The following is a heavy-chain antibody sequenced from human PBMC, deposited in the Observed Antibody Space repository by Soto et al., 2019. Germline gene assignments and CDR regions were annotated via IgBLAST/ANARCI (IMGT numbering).Heavy chain of an antibody. D-gene: IGHD6-19*01. V-gene: IGHV3-30-3*02. CDR2: ISYDGSTR. Sequence: ESGGGVVQPGRSLRLSCAASGFTFSTNAMHWVRQAPGKGLEWVAVISYDGSTRYYADSMKGRFTISRDNSKNTLYLQMNNLRAKDTAVYYCAKQFSGWSYYFDYWGQGTLVTVSS. J-gene: IGHJ4*02. CDR3: AKQFSGWSYYFDY. CDR1: GFTFSTNA.